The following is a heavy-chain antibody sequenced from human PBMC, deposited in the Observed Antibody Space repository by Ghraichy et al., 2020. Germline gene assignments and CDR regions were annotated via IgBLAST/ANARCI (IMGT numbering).Heavy chain of an antibody. J-gene: IGHJ4*02. CDR1: GFTFSTYW. CDR3: AKDAGSGWFFDY. CDR2: IKQDGSEK. D-gene: IGHD6-19*01. V-gene: IGHV3-7*03. Sequence: GGSLRLSCAASGFTFSTYWMSWVRQAPGKGLEWVANIKQDGSEKYYVDSVKGRFTISRDNAKNSLYLQMNSLRAEDTAVYYCAKDAGSGWFFDYWGQGTLVTVSS.